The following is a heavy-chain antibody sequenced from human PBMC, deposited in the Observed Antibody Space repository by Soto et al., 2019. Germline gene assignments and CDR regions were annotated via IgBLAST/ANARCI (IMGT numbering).Heavy chain of an antibody. V-gene: IGHV4-39*01. CDR2: FGFGGNT. Sequence: NPSETLSLTCTLSGGSISGDSYYWVWIRQPPEKGLEWIGFGFGGNTWYNSSLRSRVPISLDTSKNQLSLTLTSVTAADTAVYYCARYIRLSDYFAYWGQGALVTGSS. J-gene: IGHJ4*02. CDR3: ARYIRLSDYFAY. CDR1: GGSISGDSYY. D-gene: IGHD3-3*01.